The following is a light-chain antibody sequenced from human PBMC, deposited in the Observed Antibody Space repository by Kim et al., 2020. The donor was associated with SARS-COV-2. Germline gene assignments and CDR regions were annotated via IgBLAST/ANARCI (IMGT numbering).Light chain of an antibody. CDR3: QAWDSSTAHVV. Sequence: PGQTASITSSGDKLGDKYACWYQQKPGQSPVLVIYQDSKRPSGIPERFSGSNSGNTATLTISGTQAMDEADYYCQAWDSSTAHVVFGGGTQLTVL. V-gene: IGLV3-1*01. CDR2: QDS. J-gene: IGLJ2*01. CDR1: KLGDKY.